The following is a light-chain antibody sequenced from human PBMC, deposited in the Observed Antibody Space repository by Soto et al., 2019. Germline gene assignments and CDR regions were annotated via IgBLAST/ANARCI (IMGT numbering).Light chain of an antibody. CDR3: QSYDSGLVGLI. Sequence: QSVLTQPPSVSGAPGQRVTIACTGSTSNIGAGYDVHWYRHLPGVAPKLLLSGHSHRPSGVPDRLSGSKSGTSASLAITGLQAEDEADYYCQSYDSGLVGLIFGAGTKLTVL. J-gene: IGLJ2*01. V-gene: IGLV1-40*01. CDR1: TSNIGAGYD. CDR2: GHS.